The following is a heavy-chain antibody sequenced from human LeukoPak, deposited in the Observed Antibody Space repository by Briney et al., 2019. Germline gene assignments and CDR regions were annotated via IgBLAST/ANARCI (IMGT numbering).Heavy chain of an antibody. Sequence: PSETLSLTCTVSGGSISNYYWSWIRQPPGKGLEWIGFIYYSGSTNYNPSLKSRVTISVDTSKNQFSLKLSSVTAADTAVYYCARGIPYYYYMDVWGKGTTVTVSS. CDR2: IYYSGST. CDR3: ARGIPYYYYMDV. D-gene: IGHD3-10*01. V-gene: IGHV4-59*01. J-gene: IGHJ6*03. CDR1: GGSISNYY.